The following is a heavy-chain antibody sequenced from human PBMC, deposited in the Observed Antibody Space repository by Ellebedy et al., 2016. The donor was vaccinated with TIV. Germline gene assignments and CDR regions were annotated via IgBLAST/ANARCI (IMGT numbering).Heavy chain of an antibody. CDR2: IRHDGNER. V-gene: IGHV3-7*03. CDR1: GFTFSTYW. J-gene: IGHJ4*02. Sequence: GESLKISCAASGFTFSTYWMSWVRQAPGKGLEWVANIRHDGNERYYVDSVRGRFTISRDNAESSLYLQMNSLTAADTAVYFCARDLGKSSYSSSPLDYWGQGTLVTVSP. D-gene: IGHD6-6*01. CDR3: ARDLGKSSYSSSPLDY.